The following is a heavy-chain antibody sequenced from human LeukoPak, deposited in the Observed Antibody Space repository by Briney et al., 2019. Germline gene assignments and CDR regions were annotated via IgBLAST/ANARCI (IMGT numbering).Heavy chain of an antibody. CDR1: GYTFSGYY. V-gene: IGHV1-46*01. D-gene: IGHD3-9*01. CDR3: ARGYDLLTGYYEVDC. CDR2: INPTDVST. J-gene: IGHJ4*02. Sequence: ASVKVSCKTSGYTFSGYYMHWVRQAPGQGLEWMGIINPTDVSTSYAQKFQGRVTMTRDMSTSTVHLELSSLRSEDTAVYYCARGYDLLTGYYEVDCWGQGTLVTVSS.